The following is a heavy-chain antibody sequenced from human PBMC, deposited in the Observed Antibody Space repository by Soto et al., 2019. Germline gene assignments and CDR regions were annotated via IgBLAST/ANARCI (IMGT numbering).Heavy chain of an antibody. V-gene: IGHV4-59*01. CDR2: IYYSGST. CDR1: GGSISSYY. D-gene: IGHD3-22*01. CDR3: ARWYYYDSSGYSGPYGMDV. Sequence: QVQLQELGPGLVKPSETLSLTCTVSGGSISSYYWSWIRQPPGKGLEWIGYIYYSGSTNYNPSLKSRVTISVDTSKNQFSLKLSSVTAADTAVYYCARWYYYDSSGYSGPYGMDVWGQGTTVTVSS. J-gene: IGHJ6*02.